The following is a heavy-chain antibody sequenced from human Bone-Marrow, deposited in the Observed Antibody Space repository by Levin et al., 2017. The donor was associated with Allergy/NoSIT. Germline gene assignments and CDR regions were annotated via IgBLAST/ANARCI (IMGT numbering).Heavy chain of an antibody. CDR2: ISSSSSYI. CDR3: ARDGLDRIYFDY. D-gene: IGHD6-19*01. V-gene: IGHV3-21*01. J-gene: IGHJ4*02. CDR1: GFTFSSYS. Sequence: GESLKISCAASGFTFSSYSMNWVRQAPGKGLEWVSSISSSSSYIYYADSVKGRFTISRDNAKNSLYLQMNSLRAEDTAVYYCARDGLDRIYFDYWGQGTLVTVSS.